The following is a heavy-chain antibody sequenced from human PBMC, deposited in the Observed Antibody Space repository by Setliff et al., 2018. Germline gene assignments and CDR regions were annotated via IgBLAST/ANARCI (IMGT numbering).Heavy chain of an antibody. V-gene: IGHV4-30-4*02. CDR3: AREVGTSTSSDAFDV. Sequence: SETLSLTCTVSGDSISSGDYFWSWIRQPPGKGLEWIAYIYHSGSAYYNPSLKSRVTIXXXTSKNQFXXXXXXXXXXXXXXXXCAREVGTSTSSDAFDVWGQGMMVTVSS. CDR1: GDSISSGDYF. D-gene: IGHD1-26*01. J-gene: IGHJ3*01. CDR2: IYHSGSA.